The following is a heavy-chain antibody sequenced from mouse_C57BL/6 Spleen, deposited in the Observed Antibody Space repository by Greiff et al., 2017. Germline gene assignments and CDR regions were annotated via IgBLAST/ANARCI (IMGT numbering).Heavy chain of an antibody. CDR2: IDPSDSYT. V-gene: IGHV1-69*01. CDR3: ARGTSLYYFDY. Sequence: QVQLQQSGAELVMPGASVKLSCKASGYTFTSYWMHWVKQRPGQGLEWIGEIDPSDSYTNYNQKFKGKSTLTVDKSSSTAYMQLSSLTSEDSAVYYCARGTSLYYFDYWGQGTTLTVSS. J-gene: IGHJ2*01. CDR1: GYTFTSYW.